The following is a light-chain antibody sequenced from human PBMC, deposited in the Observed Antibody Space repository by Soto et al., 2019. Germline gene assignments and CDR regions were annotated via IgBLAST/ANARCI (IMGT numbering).Light chain of an antibody. V-gene: IGKV1-39*01. CDR1: QSISTY. CDR3: QQTYSTPLT. CDR2: ATS. Sequence: DIQMTQSPSSLSASVGDRVTITCRASQSISTYLNWYQQKPGKAPKVLIYATSSLHSGVPSRFSGSGSETEFTHTISSLQPEDFATYFCQQTYSTPLTFGGGTKVEIK. J-gene: IGKJ4*01.